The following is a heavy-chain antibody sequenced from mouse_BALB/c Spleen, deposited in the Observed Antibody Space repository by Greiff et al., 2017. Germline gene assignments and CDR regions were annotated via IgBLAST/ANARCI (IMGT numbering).Heavy chain of an antibody. D-gene: IGHD2-2*01. CDR2: IFPGSGNT. J-gene: IGHJ1*01. V-gene: IGHV1-66*01. Sequence: QVQLKQSGPELVKPGASVKISCKASGYSFTSYYIHWVKQRPGQGLEWIGWIFPGSGNTKYNEKFKGKATLTADTSSSTAYMQLSSLTSEDSAVYFCATCGYHLLWYFDVWGAGTTVTVSS. CDR1: GYSFTSYY. CDR3: ATCGYHLLWYFDV.